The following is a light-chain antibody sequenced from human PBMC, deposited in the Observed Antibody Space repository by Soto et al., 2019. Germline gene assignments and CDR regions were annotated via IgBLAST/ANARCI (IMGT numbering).Light chain of an antibody. CDR3: HQYYSSPNT. CDR2: WAS. Sequence: DIVMTQSPDSLGVSLGERATINCKSSQSVLYSSNNKNYLAWYQQKPGQPPKLLIYWASTRESGVPDRFSGSGSGTDFTLTISSLQAEDVAVYYCHQYYSSPNTFGQGPSWRS. J-gene: IGKJ2*01. CDR1: QSVLYSSNNKNY. V-gene: IGKV4-1*01.